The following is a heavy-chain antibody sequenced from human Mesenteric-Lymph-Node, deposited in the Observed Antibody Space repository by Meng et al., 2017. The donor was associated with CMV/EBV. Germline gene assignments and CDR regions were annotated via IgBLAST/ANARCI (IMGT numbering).Heavy chain of an antibody. CDR3: AREGGDYINDAFDI. D-gene: IGHD2-21*01. CDR2: INPHSGDT. J-gene: IGHJ3*02. CDR1: GYSFTDYY. V-gene: IGHV1-2*06. Sequence: ASVKVSCKASGYSFTDYYIHWVRQAPGQGLEWMGRINPHSGDTNYAQKFQGRVTMTRDTSISTAYMELSRLRSDDTAVYYCAREGGDYINDAFDIWGQGTMVTVSS.